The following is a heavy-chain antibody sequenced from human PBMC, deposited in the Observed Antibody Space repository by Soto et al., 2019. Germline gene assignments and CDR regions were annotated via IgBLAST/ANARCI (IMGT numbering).Heavy chain of an antibody. V-gene: IGHV1-18*04. D-gene: IGHD2-21*02. CDR2: ISAYNGNT. CDR1: GYTFTSYG. CDR3: ASSGGDSRFGAFDI. Sequence: ASVKVSCKASGYTFTSYGISWLRQAPGQGLEWMGWISAYNGNTNYAQKLQGRVTMTTDTSTSTAYMELRSLRSDDTAVYYCASSGGDSRFGAFDIWGQGTMVTVSS. J-gene: IGHJ3*02.